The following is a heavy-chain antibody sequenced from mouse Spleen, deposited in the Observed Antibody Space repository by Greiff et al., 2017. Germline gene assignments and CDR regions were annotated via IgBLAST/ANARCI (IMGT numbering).Heavy chain of an antibody. CDR1: GFNFTDDY. V-gene: IGHV14-4*01. CDR3: PGGSYFDY. J-gene: IGHJ2*01. CDR2: IDPENGDT. D-gene: IGHD1-1*02. Sequence: VQLQQSGAELVRPGASVKLSCTASGFNFTDDYMHWVKQRPEQGLEWIGWIDPENGDTEYASKFQGKATITADTSSNTAYLQLSSLTSEDTAVYYCPGGSYFDYWGQGTTLTVSS.